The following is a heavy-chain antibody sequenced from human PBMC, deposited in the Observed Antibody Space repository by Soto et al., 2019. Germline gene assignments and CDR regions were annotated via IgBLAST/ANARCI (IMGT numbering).Heavy chain of an antibody. J-gene: IGHJ2*01. CDR2: ISGSGGST. Sequence: EVQLLESGGGLVQPGGSLSLSCAASGFTFSSYAMSWVRQAPGKGLEWVSAISGSGGSTYYADSVTGRFTISRDNSKNTLYLQMNSLRAEDTAVYYCSKSESSGYDRDWYFALWGSGTLVTVSS. V-gene: IGHV3-23*01. D-gene: IGHD5-12*01. CDR1: GFTFSSYA. CDR3: SKSESSGYDRDWYFAL.